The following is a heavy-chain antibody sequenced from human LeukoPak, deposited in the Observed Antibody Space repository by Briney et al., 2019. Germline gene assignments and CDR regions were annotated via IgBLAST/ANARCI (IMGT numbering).Heavy chain of an antibody. D-gene: IGHD5-24*01. CDR1: GYTFTSYG. Sequence: ASVKISCKASGYTFTSYGISWVRQVPGQGLEWMGWITPSGATNYPQKFQGRVAITRDTSITTAYVDLSRLTSDDTAVFYCARDRYGDGFAHFDYWGQGALVTVSS. CDR3: ARDRYGDGFAHFDY. V-gene: IGHV1-2*02. J-gene: IGHJ4*02. CDR2: ITPSGAT.